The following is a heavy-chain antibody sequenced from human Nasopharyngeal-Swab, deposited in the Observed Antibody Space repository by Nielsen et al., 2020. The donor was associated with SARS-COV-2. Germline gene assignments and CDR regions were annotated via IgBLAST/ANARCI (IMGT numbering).Heavy chain of an antibody. D-gene: IGHD5-24*01. V-gene: IGHV5-51*01. J-gene: IGHJ5*02. CDR3: ARRAARDGYNYEVDP. Sequence: GESLKISCMASGYSFVNHWIGWVRQKPGKGPEWMGMVYPGNSEIAYSPSFQGQVTISADKSINTAYLQWNSLRASDTAMYFCARRAARDGYNYEVDPWGQGTLVTVSS. CDR1: GYSFVNHW. CDR2: VYPGNSEI.